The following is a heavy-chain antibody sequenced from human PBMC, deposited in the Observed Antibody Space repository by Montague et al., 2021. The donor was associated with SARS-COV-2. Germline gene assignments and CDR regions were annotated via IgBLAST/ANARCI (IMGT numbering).Heavy chain of an antibody. CDR2: IHHSGST. Sequence: SETLSLTCAVSGGSISSSNWWSWVRPPPGKGLEWIGEIHHSGSTNSNPSLKSRVTMSVDRSQNHFSLRLSSVTAADTAMYYCARGGYGGWTGYYFVYWGQGTLVTVSS. V-gene: IGHV4-4*02. CDR3: ARGGYGGWTGYYFVY. J-gene: IGHJ4*02. D-gene: IGHD4/OR15-4a*01. CDR1: GGSISSSNW.